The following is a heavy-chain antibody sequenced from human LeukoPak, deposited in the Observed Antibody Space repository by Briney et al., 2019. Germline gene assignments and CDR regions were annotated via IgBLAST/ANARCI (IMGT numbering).Heavy chain of an antibody. CDR1: GFTVSSNY. D-gene: IGHD3-16*01. CDR2: IYSGGST. CDR3: VRDEEGALDY. V-gene: IGHV3-53*01. J-gene: IGHJ4*02. Sequence: GGSLRLSCAASGFTVSSNYMSWVRQAPGKGLEWVSVIYSGGSTYYADSVKGRFTISRDNSKNTLYLQMNSLRAEDTAVYYCVRDEEGALDYWGQGTLVTVSS.